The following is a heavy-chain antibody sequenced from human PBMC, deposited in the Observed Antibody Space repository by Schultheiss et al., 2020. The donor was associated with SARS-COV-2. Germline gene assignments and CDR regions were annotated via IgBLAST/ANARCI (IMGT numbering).Heavy chain of an antibody. CDR1: GFTFSSYA. Sequence: GGSLRLSCAASGFTFSSYAMHWVRQAPGKGLEWVAVILYDGSNKYYADSVKGRFTISRDNSKNTLYLQMNSLRAEDTAVYYCARDRAAVAGPDYWGQGTLVTVSS. J-gene: IGHJ4*02. CDR3: ARDRAAVAGPDY. D-gene: IGHD6-19*01. CDR2: ILYDGSNK. V-gene: IGHV3-30-3*01.